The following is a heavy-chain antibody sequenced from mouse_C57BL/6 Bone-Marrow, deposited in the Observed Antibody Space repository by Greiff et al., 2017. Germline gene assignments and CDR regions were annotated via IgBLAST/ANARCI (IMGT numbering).Heavy chain of an antibody. CDR3: ARTCYTMNY. CDR2: IIGGGGNT. Sequence: EVKLVESGGGLVKPGGSLKLSCAASGFTFSSYTMSWVRQTPEKRLEWVATIIGGGGNTYYPDSVKGRFTISRDNAKNTLYLQMSSLRSEDTALYYCARTCYTMNYWGQGPSASVSS. V-gene: IGHV5-9*01. CDR1: GFTFSSYT. J-gene: IGHJ4*01.